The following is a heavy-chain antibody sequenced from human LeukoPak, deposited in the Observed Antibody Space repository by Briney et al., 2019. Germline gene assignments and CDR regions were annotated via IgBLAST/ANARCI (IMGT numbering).Heavy chain of an antibody. CDR1: GVTFSSYW. CDR2: INSDGSST. D-gene: IGHD3-10*01. Sequence: GGSLRLSCAASGVTFSSYWMHWVRQAPGKGLVWVSRINSDGSSTNYADSVKGRFTISRDNAKNTPYLQMNSLRAEDTAIYYCARDSNYYGSGSYLYDWGQGTLVTVSS. V-gene: IGHV3-74*01. CDR3: ARDSNYYGSGSYLYD. J-gene: IGHJ4*02.